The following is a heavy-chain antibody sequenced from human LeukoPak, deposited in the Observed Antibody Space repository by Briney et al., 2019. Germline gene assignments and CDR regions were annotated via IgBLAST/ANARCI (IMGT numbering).Heavy chain of an antibody. J-gene: IGHJ6*03. D-gene: IGHD3-10*01. Sequence: TLSLTCTVSGGSISSYYWSWIRQPPGKGLEWLARIDWDDEELYSTSLKTRLSISKDTSKNQVVLTMTNMDPVDTATYFCARANRKIVSGSGRNYYYMDVWGKGTTVTVSS. CDR3: ARANRKIVSGSGRNYYYMDV. CDR2: IDWDDEE. V-gene: IGHV2-70*16. CDR1: GGSISSYY.